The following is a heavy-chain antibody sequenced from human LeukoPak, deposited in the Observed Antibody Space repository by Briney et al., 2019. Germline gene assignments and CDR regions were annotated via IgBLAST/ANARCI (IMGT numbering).Heavy chain of an antibody. J-gene: IGHJ3*02. CDR1: GFSLSTSGIC. CDR3: ARILHPTDAFDI. Sequence: SGPALVKPTQTLTLTCTFSGFSLSTSGICVNWIRQPPGKALEWLARIDWDDDKYYSTSLKTRLTISKDTSKNQVVLTMTNMDSVDTATYYCARILHPTDAFDIWGQGTMVTVSS. CDR2: IDWDDDK. V-gene: IGHV2-70*11.